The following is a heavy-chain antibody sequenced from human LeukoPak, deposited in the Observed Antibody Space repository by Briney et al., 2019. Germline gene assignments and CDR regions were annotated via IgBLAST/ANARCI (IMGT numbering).Heavy chain of an antibody. CDR1: GFTFGDYA. V-gene: IGHV3-23*01. CDR2: ISGSGGSS. Sequence: PGGSLRLSCITSGFTFGDYAMNWVRQVPGKGLEWVSHISGSGGSSYHVDSVKGRFTISRDNSKNTLYLQMNSLRAEDTAVYYCARLGRYADYWGQGTLVTVSS. CDR3: ARLGRYADY. J-gene: IGHJ4*02. D-gene: IGHD3-16*01.